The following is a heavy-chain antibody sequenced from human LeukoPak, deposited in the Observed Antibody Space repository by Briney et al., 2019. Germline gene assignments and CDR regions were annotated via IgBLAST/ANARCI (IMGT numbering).Heavy chain of an antibody. Sequence: PSETLSLTCAVSGGSISSSNWWSWVRPPPGKGLEWIGEIYHSGSTNYNPSLKSRVTISVDKSKNQFSLKLSSVTAADTAVYYCARDLCSSTSCAHFDCWGQGTLVTVSS. CDR1: GGSISSSNW. V-gene: IGHV4-4*02. CDR3: ARDLCSSTSCAHFDC. D-gene: IGHD2-2*01. J-gene: IGHJ4*02. CDR2: IYHSGST.